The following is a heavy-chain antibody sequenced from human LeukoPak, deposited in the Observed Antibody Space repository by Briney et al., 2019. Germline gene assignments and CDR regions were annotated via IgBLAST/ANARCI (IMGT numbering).Heavy chain of an antibody. J-gene: IGHJ4*02. CDR1: RFTVSSNY. CDR3: LVGATTLWDY. Sequence: GGSLRLSCAASRFTVSSNYMSWVRQAPGKGLEWVSVIYSGGSTYYADSVKGRFTISRHNSKNTLYLQMNSLRAEDTAVYYCLVGATTLWDYWGQGTLVTVSS. D-gene: IGHD1-26*01. V-gene: IGHV3-53*04. CDR2: IYSGGST.